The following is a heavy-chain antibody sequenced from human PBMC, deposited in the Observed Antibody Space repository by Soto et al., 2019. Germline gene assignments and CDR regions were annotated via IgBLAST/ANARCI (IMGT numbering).Heavy chain of an antibody. CDR1: GGTFSSYA. D-gene: IGHD3-22*01. Sequence: QVQLVQSGAEVKKPGSSVKVSCKASGGTFSSYAISWVRQAPGQGLEWMGGIIPIFGTANYAQKFQGRVTITADESTSTAYMELSSLRSEDTAVYYCAKDQSGREHYYDSSGFDYWGQGTLVTVSS. V-gene: IGHV1-69*01. J-gene: IGHJ4*02. CDR3: AKDQSGREHYYDSSGFDY. CDR2: IIPIFGTA.